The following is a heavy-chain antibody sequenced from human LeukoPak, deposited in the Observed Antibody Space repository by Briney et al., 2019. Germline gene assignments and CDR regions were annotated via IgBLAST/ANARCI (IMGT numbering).Heavy chain of an antibody. CDR2: IWYDGSNK. V-gene: IGHV3-33*03. CDR1: GFTFSSYG. Sequence: GRSLRLSCAASGFTFSSYGLHWVRQAPGKGLEGGAVIWYDGSNKYYADSVKGRFHIYRDNSKNTLYLQMNSLRAEDTAVYYCGIEISGFPDYWGQGTLVTVSS. D-gene: IGHD6-19*01. CDR3: GIEISGFPDY. J-gene: IGHJ4*02.